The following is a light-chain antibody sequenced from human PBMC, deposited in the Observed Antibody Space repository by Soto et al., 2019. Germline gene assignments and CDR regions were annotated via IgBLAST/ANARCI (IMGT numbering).Light chain of an antibody. CDR3: SSYTSSSTRV. J-gene: IGLJ2*01. Sequence: QSALTQPASVSGSPGQSITISCTGTSSDVGGYNYVSWYQQHPGKAPKLMIYEVSNRPSGVSNRFSGSKSGNTASLTISGLQAEDEADYYCSSYTSSSTRVFAGGTSSPS. CDR2: EVS. CDR1: SSDVGGYNY. V-gene: IGLV2-14*01.